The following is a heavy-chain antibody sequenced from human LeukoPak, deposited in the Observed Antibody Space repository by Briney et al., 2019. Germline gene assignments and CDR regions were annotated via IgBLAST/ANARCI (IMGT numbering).Heavy chain of an antibody. V-gene: IGHV4-59*02. CDR2: IYSSGDI. J-gene: IGHJ5*02. CDR1: GGSVNGYY. D-gene: IGHD2-15*01. CDR3: ARSPLVLANWFDP. Sequence: SETLSLTCAVSGGSVNGYYWSWIRQTPGMGLEWIGYIYSSGDINYNPSLTSRLTMSVDTSNNQVSLKLSSVAAADTAVYYCARSPLVLANWFDPWGQGTLVTVSS.